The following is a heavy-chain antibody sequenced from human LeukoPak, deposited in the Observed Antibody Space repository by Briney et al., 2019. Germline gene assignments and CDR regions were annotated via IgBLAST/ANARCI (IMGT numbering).Heavy chain of an antibody. CDR1: GFTFSDYY. CDR2: ISSSSSYT. Sequence: GGSLRLSCAASGFTFSDYYMSWIRQAPGKGLEWVSYISSSSSYTNYADSVKGRFTISRDNAKNSLYLQMNSLRAEDTAVYYCAGVLVGDAFDIWGQGTMVTVSS. CDR3: AGVLVGDAFDI. J-gene: IGHJ3*02. D-gene: IGHD2-15*01. V-gene: IGHV3-11*06.